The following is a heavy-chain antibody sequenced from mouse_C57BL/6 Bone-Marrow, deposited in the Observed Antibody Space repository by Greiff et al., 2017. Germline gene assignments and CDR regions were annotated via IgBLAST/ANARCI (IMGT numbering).Heavy chain of an antibody. CDR2: IHPNCGST. J-gene: IGHJ4*01. D-gene: IGHD1-1*02. V-gene: IGHV1-64*01. CDR3: ARGPFGGYPYYYAMDY. CDR1: GYTFTSYW. Sequence: QVQLQQPGAELVKPGASVKLSCKASGYTFTSYWMHWVKQRPGQGLEWIGMIHPNCGSTNYNEKFKSKATLTVDKSSSTAYMQLSSLTSEDSAVYYCARGPFGGYPYYYAMDYWGQGTSVTVSS.